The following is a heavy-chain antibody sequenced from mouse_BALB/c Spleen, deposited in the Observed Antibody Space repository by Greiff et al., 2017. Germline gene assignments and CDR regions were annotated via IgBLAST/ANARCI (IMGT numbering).Heavy chain of an antibody. CDR1: GYSFTGYF. J-gene: IGHJ2*01. V-gene: IGHV1-37*01. D-gene: IGHD2-10*02. CDR3: ARALYGNYPYYLDY. CDR2: INPYNGDT. Sequence: VQLKQSGPELVKPGASVKISCKASGYSFTGYFMNWVKQSPGKSLEWIGRINPYNGDTFYNQKFKGKATLTVDKSSSTAHMELLSLTSEDSAVYNCARALYGNYPYYLDYWGQGTTLTVSS.